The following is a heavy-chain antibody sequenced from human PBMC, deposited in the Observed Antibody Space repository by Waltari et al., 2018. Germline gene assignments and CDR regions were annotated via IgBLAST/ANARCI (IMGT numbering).Heavy chain of an antibody. CDR3: AREATATSLDH. D-gene: IGHD4-17*01. Sequence: EVRLEESGGTSVQPGGSLGLSCATSAFPFAHYWMSWVRQAPGKGLEWVGNINQDGSEMHSVDSVKGRLFISRDNSKNALFLEMNSLRGEDSGVYYCAREATATSLDHWGQGTLVRVSS. CDR2: INQDGSEM. V-gene: IGHV3-7*01. J-gene: IGHJ4*02. CDR1: AFPFAHYW.